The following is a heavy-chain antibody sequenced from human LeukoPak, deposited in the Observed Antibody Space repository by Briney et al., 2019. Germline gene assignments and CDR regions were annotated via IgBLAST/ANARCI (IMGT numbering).Heavy chain of an antibody. J-gene: IGHJ4*02. D-gene: IGHD3-22*01. CDR1: GFTFSSCA. CDR2: IWYDGSNK. CDR3: ARDPTAYYDSSGYYLNTIDY. Sequence: GGSLRLSCAASGFTFSSCAMHWGRQAPGKGLEWVAVIWYDGSNKYYADSVKGRFTISRDNSKNTLYLQMISLRAEDTAVYYCARDPTAYYDSSGYYLNTIDYWGQGTLVTVSS. V-gene: IGHV3-33*08.